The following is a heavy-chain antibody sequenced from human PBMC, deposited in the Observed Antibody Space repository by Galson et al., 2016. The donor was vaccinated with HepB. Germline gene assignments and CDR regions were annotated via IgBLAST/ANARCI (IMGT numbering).Heavy chain of an antibody. CDR2: TYYRSTWYN. CDR1: GDSVSSNGAA. Sequence: CAISGDSVSSNGAAWNWIRQSPSRGLEWLGRTYYRSTWYNKYAVSVQGRITIDPDTSKNQFSLQLNSVTPEDTAVYYCARDRGTWDGSGELIDIWGQGTMVTVSS. V-gene: IGHV6-1*01. D-gene: IGHD3-10*01. CDR3: ARDRGTWDGSGELIDI. J-gene: IGHJ3*02.